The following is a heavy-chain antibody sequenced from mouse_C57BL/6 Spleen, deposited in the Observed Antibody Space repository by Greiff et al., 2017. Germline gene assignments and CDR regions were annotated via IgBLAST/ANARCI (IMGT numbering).Heavy chain of an antibody. CDR3: ARSGDYGSSSYWDLDV. CDR1: GYTFTSYW. Sequence: VQLQQPGAELVKPGASVKLSCKASGYTFTSYWMQWVKQRPGQGLEWIGEIDPSDSYTNYNQKFKGKATLTVDTSSSTAYMQLSSLTSEDSAVYYCARSGDYGSSSYWDLDVWGTGTTVTVSS. V-gene: IGHV1-50*01. D-gene: IGHD1-1*01. CDR2: IDPSDSYT. J-gene: IGHJ1*03.